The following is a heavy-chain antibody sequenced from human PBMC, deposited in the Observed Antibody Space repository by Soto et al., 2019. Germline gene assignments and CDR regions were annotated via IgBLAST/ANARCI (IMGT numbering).Heavy chain of an antibody. V-gene: IGHV6-1*02. CDR1: GDSVSRDSAA. CDR3: ARGSWDDVSGHYYIDV. CDR2: IYYRSKWLN. D-gene: IGHD5-12*01. J-gene: IGHJ6*03. Sequence: QVQLQQSDPGLVKPSQSLSLTCAISGDSVSRDSAAWNWIRQTPSRGLEWLGRIYYRSKWLNTYEVSVNSRITISPDTSKNQFSLQLSSVTPEDTAVYYCARGSWDDVSGHYYIDVWDEGTTVTVSS.